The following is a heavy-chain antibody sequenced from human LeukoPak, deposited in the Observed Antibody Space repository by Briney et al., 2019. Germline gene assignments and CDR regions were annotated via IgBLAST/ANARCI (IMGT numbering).Heavy chain of an antibody. CDR2: ISPTGSTT. J-gene: IGHJ4*02. D-gene: IGHD1-14*01. CDR3: ARGPNSNRSGLDF. Sequence: PGGSLRLSCTASGFSFSGHWMHWVRQLPGKGLVWVSRISPTGSTTSYADSVKGRFTVSRDNAKNTLYLQVNNLRAEDTAVYYCARGPNSNRSGLDFWGQGTLLTVSS. CDR1: GFSFSGHW. V-gene: IGHV3-74*01.